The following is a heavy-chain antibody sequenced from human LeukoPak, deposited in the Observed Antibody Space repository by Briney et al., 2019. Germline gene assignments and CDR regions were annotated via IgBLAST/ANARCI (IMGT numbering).Heavy chain of an antibody. J-gene: IGHJ6*04. Sequence: SETLSLTCAVSGGSISSSNWWSWVRQPLGKGLEWIGEIYHSGSTNYNPSLKSRVTISVDKSKNQFSLKLSSVTAADTAVYYCARGDIVVVPAANNGGDYYYGMDVWGKGTTVTVSS. CDR1: GGSISSSNW. CDR2: IYHSGST. V-gene: IGHV4-4*02. D-gene: IGHD2-2*01. CDR3: ARGDIVVVPAANNGGDYYYGMDV.